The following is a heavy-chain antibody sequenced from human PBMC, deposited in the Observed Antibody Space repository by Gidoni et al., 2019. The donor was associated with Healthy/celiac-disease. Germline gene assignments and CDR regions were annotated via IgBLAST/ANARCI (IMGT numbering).Heavy chain of an antibody. V-gene: IGHV3-23*01. CDR3: AKDSAPNYYGSGPWDYGMDV. CDR1: GFNFSSYA. D-gene: IGHD3-10*01. Sequence: EVQLLESGGGLVQPGGSLRLSCAASGFNFSSYAMSWVRQAPGKGLEWVSAISGSGGSTYYADSVKGRFTISRDNSKNTLYLQMNSLRAEDTAVYYCAKDSAPNYYGSGPWDYGMDVWGQGTTVTVSS. CDR2: ISGSGGST. J-gene: IGHJ6*02.